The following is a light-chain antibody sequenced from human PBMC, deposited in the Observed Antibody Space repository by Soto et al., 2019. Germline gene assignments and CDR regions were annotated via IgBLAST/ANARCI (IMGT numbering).Light chain of an antibody. V-gene: IGKV3-15*01. CDR2: GAS. CDR1: RNINRK. CDR3: QQYYDYPPLI. Sequence: EIVMTQSPATLSVSPGERATLSCRASRNINRKLAWYQQKPGQAPRLLISGASTSATGIPARFSGSGSGTEFTLTISSLPSEDFAVYYCQQYYDYPPLIFGGGTKVEIK. J-gene: IGKJ4*01.